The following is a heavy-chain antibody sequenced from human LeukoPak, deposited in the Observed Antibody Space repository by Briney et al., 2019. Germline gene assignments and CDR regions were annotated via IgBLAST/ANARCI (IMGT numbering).Heavy chain of an antibody. D-gene: IGHD5-24*01. CDR1: GLTFRTSA. CDR2: VSFDGSNE. Sequence: PGGSLRLSYADSGLTFRTSAMHWVRQAPGKGLEWVAVVSFDGSNENYADSVRGRFIISRDNSKNTLYLQMSGLRREDTAMYYCARGVGYTLVSWGQGTLVTVSS. CDR3: ARGVGYTLVS. V-gene: IGHV3-30-3*01. J-gene: IGHJ5*02.